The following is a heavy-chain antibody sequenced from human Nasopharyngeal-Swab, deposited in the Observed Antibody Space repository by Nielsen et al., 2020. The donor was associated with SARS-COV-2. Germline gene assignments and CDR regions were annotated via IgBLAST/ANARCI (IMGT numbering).Heavy chain of an antibody. CDR2: ISGRGTNI. J-gene: IGHJ4*02. V-gene: IGHV3-11*04. D-gene: IGHD1/OR15-1a*01. Sequence: GESLKISCAASGFTFSDYYMSWIRQAPGKGLEWVSYISGRGTNIYYAESVKGRFTISRDNAKNSLYLQLNSLRAEDTAVYYCAKDEQAIWGQGTLVTVSS. CDR1: GFTFSDYY. CDR3: AKDEQAI.